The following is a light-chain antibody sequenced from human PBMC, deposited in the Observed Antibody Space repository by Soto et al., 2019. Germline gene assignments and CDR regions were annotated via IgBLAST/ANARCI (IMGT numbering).Light chain of an antibody. J-gene: IGKJ4*01. CDR1: QSVSSN. CDR3: HQHNNWPLT. CDR2: GIS. Sequence: EIVMTQSPATLSVSPGERATLSCRASQSVSSNLAWYQQKPGQAPRLLMYGISTRATGIPARVSGSGSGTEFTLTISSLQSEAFAIYYCHQHNNWPLTFGGGTKVEIK. V-gene: IGKV3-15*01.